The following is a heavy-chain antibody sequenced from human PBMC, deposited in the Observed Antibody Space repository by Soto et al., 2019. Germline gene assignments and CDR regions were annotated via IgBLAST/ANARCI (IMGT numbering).Heavy chain of an antibody. V-gene: IGHV3-74*01. CDR3: ARDRYYYESSGYLDAFDI. CDR2: INSDGSST. J-gene: IGHJ3*02. CDR1: GFTFSSYW. Sequence: EVQLVESGGGLVQPGGSLRLSCAASGFTFSSYWMHWVRQAPGKGLVWVSRINSDGSSTSYADSVKGRFTISRDNAKNTMYLQMNSLRAEDTAVYYCARDRYYYESSGYLDAFDIWGQGTMVTVSS. D-gene: IGHD3-22*01.